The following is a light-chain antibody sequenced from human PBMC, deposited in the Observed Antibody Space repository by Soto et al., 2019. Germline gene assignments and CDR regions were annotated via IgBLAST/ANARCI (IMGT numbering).Light chain of an antibody. CDR3: QQYNKWPLT. J-gene: IGKJ4*01. V-gene: IGKV3-15*01. CDR1: ENINSY. CDR2: VAS. Sequence: TQSPATLSVSPGERVTLSCRASENINSYLAWYQQKPGQAPRLLISVASTRATGIPARFSGSRSGTEFTLTISSVQPEDLGLYYCQQYNKWPLTFGGGARVDI.